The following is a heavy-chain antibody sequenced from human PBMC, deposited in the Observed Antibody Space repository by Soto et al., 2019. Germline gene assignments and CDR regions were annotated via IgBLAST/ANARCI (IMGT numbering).Heavy chain of an antibody. CDR2: IYYSGST. CDR1: GGYIRSYY. CDR3: ARSIYSNSGAYYYYMDV. Sequence: SETQSLTCTVAGGYIRSYYGSWIRQPPGKGLEWIGYIYYSGSTNHNPSLKSRVTISVDTSKNQFSLKLSSVTAADTAVYYCARSIYSNSGAYYYYMDVWGKGTTVTVSS. V-gene: IGHV4-59*01. J-gene: IGHJ6*03. D-gene: IGHD4-4*01.